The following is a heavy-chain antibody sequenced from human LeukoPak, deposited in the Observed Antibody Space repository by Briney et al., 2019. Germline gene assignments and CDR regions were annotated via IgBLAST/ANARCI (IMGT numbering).Heavy chain of an antibody. CDR3: ARVLGHYDSSGYPNWFDP. CDR2: IYTSGST. V-gene: IGHV4-4*07. Sequence: PSETLSLTWTVSGGSISSYYWSWIRQPAGKGLEWIGRIYTSGSTNYNPSLKSRVTMSVDTSKNQFSLKLSSVTAADTAVYYCARVLGHYDSSGYPNWFDPWGQGTLVTVSS. D-gene: IGHD3-22*01. CDR1: GGSISSYY. J-gene: IGHJ5*02.